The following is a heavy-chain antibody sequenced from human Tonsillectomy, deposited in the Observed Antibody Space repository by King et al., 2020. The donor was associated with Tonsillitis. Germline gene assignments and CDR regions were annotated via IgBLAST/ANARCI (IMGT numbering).Heavy chain of an antibody. Sequence: QLQESGPGLVKPSQTLSLTCAVSGGSISSGDYSWSWIRQPPGKGREWIGFLYYSGSTYYRPSLKTRVTISPDPSKNQSSLRLTSVTCADTAVYVCARVQRRPLMIVRENDFDIWGQGTMVTVFS. CDR3: ARVQRRPLMIVRENDFDI. CDR2: LYYSGST. J-gene: IGHJ3*02. CDR1: GGSISSGDYS. D-gene: IGHD3-10*02. V-gene: IGHV4-30-4*07.